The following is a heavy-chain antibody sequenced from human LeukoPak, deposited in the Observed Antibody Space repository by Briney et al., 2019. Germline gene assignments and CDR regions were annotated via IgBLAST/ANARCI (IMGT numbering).Heavy chain of an antibody. J-gene: IGHJ6*02. CDR3: AGSMVRGVVTNYYYGMDV. Sequence: SETLSLTCTVSGGSISSYYWSWIRQPPGKGLEWIGYIYYSGSTNYNPSLKSRVTISVDTSKNQFSLKPSSVTAADTAVYYCAGSMVRGVVTNYYYGMDVWGQGTTVTVSS. CDR2: IYYSGST. CDR1: GGSISSYY. V-gene: IGHV4-59*08. D-gene: IGHD3-10*01.